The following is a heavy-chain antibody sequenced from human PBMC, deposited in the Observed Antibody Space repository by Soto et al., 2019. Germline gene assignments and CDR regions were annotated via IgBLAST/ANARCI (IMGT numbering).Heavy chain of an antibody. CDR1: GGSISSVNHY. J-gene: IGHJ4*02. CDR2: IFDSGTT. V-gene: IGHV4-31*02. CDR3: AREVSWIGGFDY. Sequence: QVQLEQSGPGLVKSSQTLSLTCKISGGSISSVNHYWSWIRQSPGEGLEWIGYIFDSGTTHYNPSLKGRVTISGDTSQSQFSLTIHSVTVADTAVYYCAREVSWIGGFDYWGQGTLVTVSS. D-gene: IGHD2-15*01.